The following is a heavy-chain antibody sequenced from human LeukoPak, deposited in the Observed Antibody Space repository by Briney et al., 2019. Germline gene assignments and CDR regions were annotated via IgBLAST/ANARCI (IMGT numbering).Heavy chain of an antibody. CDR2: ISGSSTYI. Sequence: GGSLRLSCAASGFTFSSYSINWVRQAPGKGLEWVSSISGSSTYIHYADSVKGRFTISRDNAKNSLYLQMNSLRAEDSAVYYCARHRSSSWLDAFDIWGQGTMVTVSS. CDR3: ARHRSSSWLDAFDI. CDR1: GFTFSSYS. J-gene: IGHJ3*02. V-gene: IGHV3-21*01. D-gene: IGHD6-6*01.